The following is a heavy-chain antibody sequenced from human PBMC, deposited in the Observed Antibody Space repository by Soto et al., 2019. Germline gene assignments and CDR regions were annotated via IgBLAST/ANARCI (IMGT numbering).Heavy chain of an antibody. CDR1: GGSISSGDYY. D-gene: IGHD2-2*01. Sequence: SETLSLTCGVSGGSISSGDYYWSWIRQPPGKGLEWIGYIYYSGSTYYNPSLKSRVTISVDTSKNQFSLKLSSVTAADTAVYYCARGNLGYCSSTSCYALEYWGQGTLVTVSS. V-gene: IGHV4-30-4*01. J-gene: IGHJ4*02. CDR3: ARGNLGYCSSTSCYALEY. CDR2: IYYSGST.